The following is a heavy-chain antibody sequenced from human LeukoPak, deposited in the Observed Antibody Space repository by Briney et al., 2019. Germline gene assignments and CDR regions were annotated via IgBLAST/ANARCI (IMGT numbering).Heavy chain of an antibody. CDR1: GYSISSGYY. CDR3: ARERGGDYVWGSYRYDAFDI. V-gene: IGHV4-38-2*02. J-gene: IGHJ3*02. D-gene: IGHD3-16*02. Sequence: SETLSLTCTVSGYSISSGYYWGWIRQPPGKGLEWIGSIYHSGSTYYNPSLKSRVTISVDTSKNQFSLKLSSVTAADTAVYYCARERGGDYVWGSYRYDAFDIWGQGTMVTVSS. CDR2: IYHSGST.